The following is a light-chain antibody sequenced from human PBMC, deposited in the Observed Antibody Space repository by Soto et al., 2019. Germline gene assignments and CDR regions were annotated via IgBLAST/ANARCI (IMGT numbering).Light chain of an antibody. CDR3: ASWDDSLSGPL. V-gene: IGLV1-47*01. CDR2: RNN. Sequence: QSVLTQPPSASGTPGQRVTISCSGSSSNIGSKYVYWYQQLPGTAPKLLIHRNNQRPSGVPDRFSGSKSGTSAALAISGLRSEDEADHYCASWDDSLSGPLFGGGTNLTVL. CDR1: SSNIGSKY. J-gene: IGLJ2*01.